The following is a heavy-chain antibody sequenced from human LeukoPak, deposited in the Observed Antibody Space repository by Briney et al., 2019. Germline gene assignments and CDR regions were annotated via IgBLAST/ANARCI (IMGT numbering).Heavy chain of an antibody. Sequence: RSSETLSLTCAVYGGSFSGYYWSWIRQPPGKGLEWIGEINHSGSTNYNPSLKSRVTISVDTSKNQFSLKLSSVTAVDTAVYYCARGGAHYYDSSGYPTPFDPWGQGTLVTVSS. J-gene: IGHJ5*02. CDR3: ARGGAHYYDSSGYPTPFDP. V-gene: IGHV4-34*01. D-gene: IGHD3-22*01. CDR2: INHSGST. CDR1: GGSFSGYY.